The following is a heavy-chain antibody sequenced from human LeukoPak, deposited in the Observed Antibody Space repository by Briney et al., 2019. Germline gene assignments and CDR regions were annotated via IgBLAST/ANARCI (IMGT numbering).Heavy chain of an antibody. V-gene: IGHV3-23*01. J-gene: IGHJ4*02. D-gene: IGHD3-22*01. CDR2: ISGSGVST. CDR1: GFTFSSYA. CDR3: AKESSGYYRPSDY. Sequence: PGGSLRLSCAASGFTFSSYAMNWVRQAPGKGLEWVSGISGSGVSTYYADSVKGRFTISRDNSKNTLYLQMNSLRAEDTAVYCCAKESSGYYRPSDYWGQGTLVTVSS.